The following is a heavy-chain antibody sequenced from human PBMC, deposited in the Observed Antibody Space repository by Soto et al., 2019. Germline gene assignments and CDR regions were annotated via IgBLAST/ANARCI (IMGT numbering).Heavy chain of an antibody. CDR1: GGSTSISSYY. J-gene: IGHJ4*02. Sequence: PSETPSLTCTVSGGSTSISSYYWGWIRQPPGKGLEGIGSIYYSGSTYYNPSLKSRVTISLDTSKNEFSLKLSTVTTADTAVYYCARSLGELLILDYWGQGTLVTVSS. CDR2: IYYSGST. D-gene: IGHD3-10*01. CDR3: ARSLGELLILDY. V-gene: IGHV4-39*01.